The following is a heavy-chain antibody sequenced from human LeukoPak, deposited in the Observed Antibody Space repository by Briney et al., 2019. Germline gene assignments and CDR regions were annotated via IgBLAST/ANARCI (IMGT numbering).Heavy chain of an antibody. CDR3: AKGLVAGNQYFDS. CDR2: IGRDGINT. CDR1: GFTFSTYA. Sequence: GGSLRLSCVASGFTFSTYAMSWVRQAPGKGLEWVSAIGRDGINTKYADSVNGRFTVSKDSSRDTLYLQMSSLRADDTAVYYCAKGLVAGNQYFDSWGQGTLVTVSS. D-gene: IGHD2-15*01. J-gene: IGHJ4*02. V-gene: IGHV3-23*01.